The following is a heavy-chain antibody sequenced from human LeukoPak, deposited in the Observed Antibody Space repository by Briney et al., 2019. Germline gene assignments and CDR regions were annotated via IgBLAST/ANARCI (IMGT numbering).Heavy chain of an antibody. Sequence: GGSLRLSCAASGFTFSSYSMNWVRQAPGKGLEWVSSISSSSSYIYYADSVKGRFTISRDNAKNSLYLQMNSLRAEDTAVYYCARVMVAAAGTGFDYWGQGTLVTVSS. D-gene: IGHD6-13*01. J-gene: IGHJ4*02. CDR2: ISSSSSYI. CDR1: GFTFSSYS. V-gene: IGHV3-21*01. CDR3: ARVMVAAAGTGFDY.